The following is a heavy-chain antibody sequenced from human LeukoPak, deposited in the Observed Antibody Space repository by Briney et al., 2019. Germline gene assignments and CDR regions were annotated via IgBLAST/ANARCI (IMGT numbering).Heavy chain of an antibody. V-gene: IGHV4-61*02. J-gene: IGHJ4*02. CDR1: GGSISRSTYY. D-gene: IGHD6-19*01. CDR2: IYTSGST. Sequence: SETLSLTCTVSGGSISRSTYYWSWIRQPAGKGLEWIGRIYTSGSTNYNPSLKSRVTMSVDTSKNQFSLKLSSVTAADTAVYYCARHSSDYYGPFDYWGQGTLVTVSS. CDR3: ARHSSDYYGPFDY.